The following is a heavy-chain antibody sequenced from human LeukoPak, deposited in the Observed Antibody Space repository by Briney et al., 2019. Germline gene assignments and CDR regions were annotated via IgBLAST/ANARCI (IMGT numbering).Heavy chain of an antibody. Sequence: SETLSLTCTVSGGSISSCYWRCGQQPPGKGMEWIGFIYYSGSTNYNPSLKSRVTISVDTSKNQFSLRLSSVTAADTAVYYCASPGIVAAGTDRGFDYWGQGTLVTVSS. V-gene: IGHV4-59*01. CDR1: GGSISSCY. CDR3: ASPGIVAAGTDRGFDY. J-gene: IGHJ4*02. D-gene: IGHD6-13*01. CDR2: IYYSGST.